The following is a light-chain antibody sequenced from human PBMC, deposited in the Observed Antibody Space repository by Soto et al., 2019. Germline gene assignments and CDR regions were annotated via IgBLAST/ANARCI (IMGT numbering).Light chain of an antibody. CDR1: SSNIGSST. Sequence: QSVLTQPPSVSGTPGQRVIISCSGSSSNIGSSTVNWYQQLPGTAPKLLIYSDYQRPSGVPDRFSGSKSGTSASLAISVLQSEDEADYFCAAWDDSLNGALFGGGTKVTVL. CDR3: AAWDDSLNGAL. V-gene: IGLV1-44*01. CDR2: SDY. J-gene: IGLJ2*01.